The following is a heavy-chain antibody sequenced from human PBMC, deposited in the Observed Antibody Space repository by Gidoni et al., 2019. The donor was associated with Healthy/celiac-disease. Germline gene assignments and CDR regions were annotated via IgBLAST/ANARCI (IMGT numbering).Heavy chain of an antibody. V-gene: IGHV3-73*01. CDR1: GFTFRGTA. D-gene: IGHD2-2*01. J-gene: IGHJ6*02. Sequence: VPLVESGGGLVQPGGSLTRSCASSGFTFRGTAMHWVRQASGKGLEGVCRIRIKANSYATAYAASVKGRFTISRDDSKNTAYLQMNSLKTEDTAVYYCTRVGLYYYYGMDVWGQGTTVTVSS. CDR2: IRIKANSYAT. CDR3: TRVGLYYYYGMDV.